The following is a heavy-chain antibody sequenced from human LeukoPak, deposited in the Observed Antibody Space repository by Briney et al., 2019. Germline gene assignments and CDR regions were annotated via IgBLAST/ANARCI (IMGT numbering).Heavy chain of an antibody. CDR2: IRYDGSNK. J-gene: IGHJ5*02. V-gene: IGHV3-30*02. CDR1: GFTFSSYG. D-gene: IGHD1/OR15-1a*01. CDR3: ARGTRVGTPYNWFDP. Sequence: PGGSLRLSCAASGFTFSSYGMHWVRQAPGKGLEWVAFIRYDGSNKYYADSVKGRLTISRDNSKNTLYLQMNSLRAEDTAVYYCARGTRVGTPYNWFDPWGQGTLVTVSS.